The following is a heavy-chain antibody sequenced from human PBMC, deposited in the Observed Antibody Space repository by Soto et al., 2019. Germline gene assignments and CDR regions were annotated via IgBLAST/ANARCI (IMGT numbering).Heavy chain of an antibody. CDR1: GGSFSGYY. Sequence: PSETLSLTCAVYGGSFSGYYWSWIRQPPGKGLEWIGEINHCGSTNYNPSLKSRVTISVDTSKNQFSLKLSSVTAADTAVYYCARGSDSSPPLYFDYWGQGTLVTVSS. D-gene: IGHD6-13*01. J-gene: IGHJ4*02. CDR3: ARGSDSSPPLYFDY. CDR2: INHCGST. V-gene: IGHV4-34*01.